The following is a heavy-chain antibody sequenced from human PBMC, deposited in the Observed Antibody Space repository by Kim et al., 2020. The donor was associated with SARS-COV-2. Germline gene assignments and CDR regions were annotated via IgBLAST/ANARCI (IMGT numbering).Heavy chain of an antibody. Sequence: ASVKVSCKASGYTFTSHAIQWVRQAPGQRPEWLGWVKPANGVTGYSQKFHGRLTIFSDASATTAYMELSRLTSEDTAVYFCARDEAGAMPLNWFGPWGQG. CDR2: VKPANGVT. J-gene: IGHJ5*02. V-gene: IGHV1-3*01. D-gene: IGHD3-16*01. CDR1: GYTFTSHA. CDR3: ARDEAGAMPLNWFGP.